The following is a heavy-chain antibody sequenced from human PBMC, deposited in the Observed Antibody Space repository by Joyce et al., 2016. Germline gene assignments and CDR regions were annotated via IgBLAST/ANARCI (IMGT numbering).Heavy chain of an antibody. V-gene: IGHV3-23*01. CDR3: AKTLVPGATPFDN. J-gene: IGHJ4*02. CDR2: ISNSGGTI. CDR1: GFTFSNSA. Sequence: EVQLLESGGGLVQPGGSLRLSCAASGFTFSNSAMDWVRHAPGKGLEWVSAISNSGGTIYYADSVKGRFTISRDNSKNTLYLQMSSLRAEDTAIYYCAKTLVPGATPFDNWGQGTLVTVSS. D-gene: IGHD3-10*01.